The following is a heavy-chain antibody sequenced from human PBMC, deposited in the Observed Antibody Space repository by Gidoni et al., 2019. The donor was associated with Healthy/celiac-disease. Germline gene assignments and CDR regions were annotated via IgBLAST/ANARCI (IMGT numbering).Heavy chain of an antibody. Sequence: VQLVQSGAEVNKPGAPVKVPSMASGYTCTRYVISWVRQAPGQGLEWMGWISAYNGNTNYAQKLQGRVTMTTDTSTSTAYMELRGLRSDDTAVYYCARNGYKNGIIDLDFDLWGRGTLVTVSS. CDR1: GYTCTRYV. CDR3: ARNGYKNGIIDLDFDL. CDR2: ISAYNGNT. D-gene: IGHD3-16*02. V-gene: IGHV1-18*01. J-gene: IGHJ2*01.